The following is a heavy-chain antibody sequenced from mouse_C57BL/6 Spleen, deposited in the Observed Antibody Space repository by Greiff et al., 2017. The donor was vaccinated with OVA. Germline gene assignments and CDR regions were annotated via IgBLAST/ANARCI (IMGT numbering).Heavy chain of an antibody. Sequence: QVQLQQSGAELVRPGASVTLSCKASGYTFTDYEMHWVKQTPVHGLEWIGAIDPETGGTAYNQKFKGKAILTADKSSSTAYMELRSLTSEDSAVYYCTRSESVDYFDYWGQGTTLTVSS. CDR2: IDPETGGT. V-gene: IGHV1-15*01. CDR1: GYTFTDYE. CDR3: TRSESVDYFDY. J-gene: IGHJ2*01.